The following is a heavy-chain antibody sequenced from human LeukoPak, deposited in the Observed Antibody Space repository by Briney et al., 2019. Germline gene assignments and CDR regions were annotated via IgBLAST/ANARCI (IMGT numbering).Heavy chain of an antibody. J-gene: IGHJ4*02. Sequence: SETLSLTCTVSGGSISSSSYYWGWTRQPPGKGLEWIGSIYYSGSTYYNPSLKSRVTISVDTSKNQFSLKLSSVTAADTAVYYCARDYGDYYFDYWGQGTLVTVSS. V-gene: IGHV4-39*01. D-gene: IGHD4-17*01. CDR1: GGSISSSSYY. CDR3: ARDYGDYYFDY. CDR2: IYYSGST.